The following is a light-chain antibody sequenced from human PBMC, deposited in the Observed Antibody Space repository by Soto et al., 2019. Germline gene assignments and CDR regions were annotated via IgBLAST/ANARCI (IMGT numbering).Light chain of an antibody. CDR3: QQRKSYPIT. V-gene: IGKV1-9*01. CDR2: AAS. J-gene: IGKJ5*01. Sequence: DIQLTQSPSFLSASVGDRVTITCRASQDINTYLAWYQQKPGKAPKLLIFAASTWQNGVPSRFSGSGSRTEFTVTITSLQPEDFATYYCQQRKSYPITFGQGTRLEIK. CDR1: QDINTY.